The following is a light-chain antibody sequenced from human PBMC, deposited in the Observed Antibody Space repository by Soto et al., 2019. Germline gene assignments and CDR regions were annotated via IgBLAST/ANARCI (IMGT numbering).Light chain of an antibody. CDR1: NSNIGAGYD. J-gene: IGLJ1*01. CDR3: GSWDSSLSAYV. V-gene: IGLV1-40*01. Sequence: QSVLTQPPSVSGAPGQSVTISCTGSNSNIGAGYDVHWYQQIPGKAPKLLVYNSNSRPSGIPDRFSGSKSGASATLGITGFQTGDEADYYCGSWDSSLSAYVFGTGTKVTVL. CDR2: NSN.